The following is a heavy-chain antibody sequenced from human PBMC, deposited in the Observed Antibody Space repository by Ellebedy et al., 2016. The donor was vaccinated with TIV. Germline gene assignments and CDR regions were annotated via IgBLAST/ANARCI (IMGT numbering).Heavy chain of an antibody. J-gene: IGHJ4*02. V-gene: IGHV3-7*03. Sequence: GESLKISCAASGFTFSAHWMSWVRQTPGKGLEWVANIKPDGSAKVYVDSVRGRFTISRDNTKNSLYLEMNSLGSEDTALYYCARVSRESDYWGQGTLVTVSS. CDR1: GFTFSAHW. D-gene: IGHD3-10*01. CDR2: IKPDGSAK. CDR3: ARVSRESDY.